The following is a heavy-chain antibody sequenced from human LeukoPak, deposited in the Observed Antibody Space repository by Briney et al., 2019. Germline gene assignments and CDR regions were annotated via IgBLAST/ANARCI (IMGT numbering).Heavy chain of an antibody. J-gene: IGHJ4*02. CDR1: GESLSKYY. Sequence: PSETLSLTCAVYGESLSKYYWTWIRQSPGKGLEWIGEINHRGSTNLNPSLKSRVTLSVDTSKHQFSLKLTSMTAADAAVYYCARSLGSTDYWGGGSMVSVSS. CDR3: ARSLGSTDY. CDR2: INHRGST. D-gene: IGHD1-26*01. V-gene: IGHV4-34*01.